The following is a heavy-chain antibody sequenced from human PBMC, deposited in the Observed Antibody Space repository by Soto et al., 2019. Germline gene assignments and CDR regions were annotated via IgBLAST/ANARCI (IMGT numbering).Heavy chain of an antibody. Sequence: GGSLRLSCTASGFTFSSYSLHWVRQAPGKGLEWVALMSYDGTNKYYADSVEGRFTISRNNSKNTLYLQMNTLRAEDTAVYYCAKESAAAGTSVYFDYWGQGTLVTVSS. CDR3: AKESAAAGTSVYFDY. V-gene: IGHV3-30-3*01. CDR2: MSYDGTNK. CDR1: GFTFSSYS. J-gene: IGHJ4*02. D-gene: IGHD6-13*01.